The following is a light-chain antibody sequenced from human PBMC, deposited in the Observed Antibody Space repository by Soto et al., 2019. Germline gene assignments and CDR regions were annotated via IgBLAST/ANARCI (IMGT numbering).Light chain of an antibody. CDR2: GAS. Sequence: EIVMTQSPATLSVSPGERATLSCRASQSVSINLAWYQQKPGQAPRLLIYGASTRATDIPARFSGSGSGTEFTLTISSLQSEDFAVYYCHQYDNWPPWTFGQGTKVEIK. J-gene: IGKJ1*01. CDR1: QSVSIN. CDR3: HQYDNWPPWT. V-gene: IGKV3-15*01.